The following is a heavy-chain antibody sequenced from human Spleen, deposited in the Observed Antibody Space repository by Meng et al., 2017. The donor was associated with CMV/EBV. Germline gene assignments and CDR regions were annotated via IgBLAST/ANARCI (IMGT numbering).Heavy chain of an antibody. J-gene: IGHJ4*02. D-gene: IGHD3-10*01. Sequence: SETLSLTCTVSGDSITSIAYYWGWVRQPPGKGLEWIGSIYYSGSTRYNPSLKSRVSISVDTSENQFSLKLTSVTAADTAVYYCVRGTYFGDFDNWGQGTLVTVSS. CDR1: GDSITSIAYY. V-gene: IGHV4-39*07. CDR3: VRGTYFGDFDN. CDR2: IYYSGST.